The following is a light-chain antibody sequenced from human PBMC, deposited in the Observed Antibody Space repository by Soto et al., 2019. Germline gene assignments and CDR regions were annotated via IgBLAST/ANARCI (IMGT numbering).Light chain of an antibody. Sequence: EIVLTQSPATLSLSPGERATLSCRASQSVGRYLAWYQQKPGQAPRLLIYDVSNSATGIPARFSGSGSGTDFTLTISSLEPEDFAVYYCQQRSNWPPYTFGQGTQLEIK. CDR1: QSVGRY. CDR2: DVS. J-gene: IGKJ2*01. V-gene: IGKV3-11*01. CDR3: QQRSNWPPYT.